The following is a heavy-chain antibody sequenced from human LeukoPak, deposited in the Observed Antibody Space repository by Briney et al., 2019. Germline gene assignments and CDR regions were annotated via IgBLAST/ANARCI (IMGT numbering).Heavy chain of an antibody. CDR2: IRDNGGST. J-gene: IGHJ4*02. V-gene: IGHV3-64*01. Sequence: GGSLRLSCAASGFTFSNYAMHWVRQAPGKGLEYVSAIRDNGGSTYYANSVKGRFTISRDNSKNTLYLQMGSLRAEDMAVYYCARDGGGSPDYWGQGTLVTVSS. D-gene: IGHD1-26*01. CDR3: ARDGGGSPDY. CDR1: GFTFSNYA.